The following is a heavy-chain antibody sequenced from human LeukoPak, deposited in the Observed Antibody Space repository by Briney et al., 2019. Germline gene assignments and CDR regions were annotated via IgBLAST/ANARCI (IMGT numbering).Heavy chain of an antibody. J-gene: IGHJ3*02. CDR1: GGTFSSYA. CDR2: IIPIFGTA. D-gene: IGHD1-26*01. CDR3: ARTYSGSYYDAFDI. Sequence: GASVKVSCKASGGTFSSYAISWVRQAPGQGLEWMGGIIPIFGTANYAQKFQGRVTITTDETTSTAYMELSSLRSEDTAVYYCARTYSGSYYDAFDIWGQGTMVTVSS. V-gene: IGHV1-69*05.